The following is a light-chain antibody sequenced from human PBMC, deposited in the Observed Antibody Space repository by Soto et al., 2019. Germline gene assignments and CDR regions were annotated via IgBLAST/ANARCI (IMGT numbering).Light chain of an antibody. V-gene: IGKV3-11*01. CDR1: QSASSY. CDR2: DAS. J-gene: IGKJ5*01. CDR3: QQRSNWPPIT. Sequence: DIVLTQSPGTLSLSPGERATLSCRASQSASSYLAWYQQKPGQAPRLLIYDASNMATGIPARFSGSGTGTDFTLTISCLEPEDFAVYYCQQRSNWPPITIGQGTRLEI.